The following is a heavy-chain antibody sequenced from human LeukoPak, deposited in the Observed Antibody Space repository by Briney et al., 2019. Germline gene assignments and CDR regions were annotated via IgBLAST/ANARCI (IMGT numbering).Heavy chain of an antibody. Sequence: SETLSLTCTVSGGYISGYYWSWIRQSPGKGLEWIGYVHYSGNTHYNPYLKSRVTISVDTSKNQFSLTLTTVTAADTAVFYCARLEAALSTGGMDVWGHGTTVTVSS. D-gene: IGHD6-6*01. CDR3: ARLEAALSTGGMDV. CDR2: VHYSGNT. V-gene: IGHV4-59*08. CDR1: GGYISGYY. J-gene: IGHJ6*02.